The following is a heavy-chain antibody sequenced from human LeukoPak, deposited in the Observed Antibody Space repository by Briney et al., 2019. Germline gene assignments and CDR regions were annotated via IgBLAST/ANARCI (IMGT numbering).Heavy chain of an antibody. J-gene: IGHJ4*02. Sequence: ASVKVSCKASGGTFSSYAISWVRQAPGQGLEWMGRINPNSGGTNYAQKFQGRVTMTRDTSISTAYMELSRLRSDDTAVYYCARAAMVNYWGQGTLVTVSS. CDR3: ARAAMVNY. CDR1: GGTFSSYA. V-gene: IGHV1-2*06. CDR2: INPNSGGT. D-gene: IGHD5-18*01.